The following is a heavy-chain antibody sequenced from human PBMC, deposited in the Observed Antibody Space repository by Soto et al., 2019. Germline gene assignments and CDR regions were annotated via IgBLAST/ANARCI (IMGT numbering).Heavy chain of an antibody. D-gene: IGHD6-19*01. Sequence: QVQLVQSGAEVKKPGASVKVSCKASGYTFTSYYMHWVRQAPGQGLEWMGIINPSGGSTSYAQKFQGRVTMNRDTSTSTVYMELSSLRSEDTAVYYCARLSSGWYVDYWGQGTLVPVSS. J-gene: IGHJ4*02. CDR2: INPSGGST. V-gene: IGHV1-46*03. CDR3: ARLSSGWYVDY. CDR1: GYTFTSYY.